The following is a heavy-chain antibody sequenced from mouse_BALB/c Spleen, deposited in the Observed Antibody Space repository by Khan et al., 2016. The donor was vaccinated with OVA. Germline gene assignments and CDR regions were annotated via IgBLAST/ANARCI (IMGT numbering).Heavy chain of an antibody. CDR1: GDSITSGY. Sequence: EVQLQASGPSLVKPSQTLSLTCSVTGDSITSGYWNWIRKFPGNKLEYMGYIIYTGYTYYNPSLKRRISITRHTSKNQYYLQLSSVTDEDTATYYCARSTYRYACVYWGQGTLVTVSA. CDR3: ARSTYRYACVY. V-gene: IGHV3-8*02. CDR2: IIYTGYT. J-gene: IGHJ3*01. D-gene: IGHD2-12*01.